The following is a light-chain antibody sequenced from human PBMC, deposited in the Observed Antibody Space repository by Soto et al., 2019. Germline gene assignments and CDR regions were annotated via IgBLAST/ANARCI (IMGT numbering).Light chain of an antibody. J-gene: IGKJ4*01. Sequence: EIVMTQSPFTLSVSPGERATLSCRASQNISRSLAWYQQKPGQGPSLLIYGTSTRAGGVPARFSGGGSGTEFTLTITSLQSEDFAVYYCQHYGSSPPLTFGGGTKVDIK. CDR2: GTS. V-gene: IGKV3-15*01. CDR1: QNISRS. CDR3: QHYGSSPPLT.